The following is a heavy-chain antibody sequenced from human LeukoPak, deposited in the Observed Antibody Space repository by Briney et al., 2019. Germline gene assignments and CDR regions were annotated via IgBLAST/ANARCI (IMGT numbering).Heavy chain of an antibody. D-gene: IGHD3-10*01. CDR1: GFTFSSYW. CDR2: INSGGSST. CDR3: ARDRGSTFDY. Sequence: PGGSLRLSCAASGFTFSSYWMHWVRQAPGKGLVWVSSINSGGSSTTYADSVKGRFTISRDNAKNTLYLQMNSLRAEDTAVYYCARDRGSTFDYWGQGTLVIVSS. V-gene: IGHV3-74*01. J-gene: IGHJ4*02.